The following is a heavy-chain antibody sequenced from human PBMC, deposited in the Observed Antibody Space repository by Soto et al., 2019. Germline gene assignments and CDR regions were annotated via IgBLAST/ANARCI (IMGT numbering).Heavy chain of an antibody. J-gene: IGHJ5*02. CDR1: GYSFTSYW. CDR2: IDPSDSYT. Sequence: ESLKISCKGSGYSFTSYWISWVRQMPGKGLEWMGRIDPSDSYTNYSPSFQGHVTISADKSISTAYLQWSSLKASDTAMYYCASTLGDYDSSGYQTWGQGTLVTVSS. D-gene: IGHD3-22*01. V-gene: IGHV5-10-1*01. CDR3: ASTLGDYDSSGYQT.